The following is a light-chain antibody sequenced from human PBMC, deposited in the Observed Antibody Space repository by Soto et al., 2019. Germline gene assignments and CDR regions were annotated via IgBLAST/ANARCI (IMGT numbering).Light chain of an antibody. J-gene: IGLJ1*01. CDR2: SNI. CDR1: SSNIGSNT. V-gene: IGLV1-44*01. CDR3: AAWDDSLNGPAYV. Sequence: QSVLTQPPSASGTPGQRVTISCSGSSSNIGSNTVNWYQQLPGTAPKLLIYSNIQLPSRVPDRFSGSKSGTSASLAISGLQSEDEADYYCAAWDDSLNGPAYVFGTGTQLTVL.